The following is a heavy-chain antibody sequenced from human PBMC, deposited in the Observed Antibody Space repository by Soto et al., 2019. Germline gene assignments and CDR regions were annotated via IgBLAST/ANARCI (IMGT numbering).Heavy chain of an antibody. Sequence: ASVKVYCKASGFNFRTTAVQWVRQARGQRLEWIGWIVVGSGNTNYAQNFQERVTITRDMSTSTAYLDVSRLRSEDTAVYYCAADPYYYDSSDYYSFDQWGQGTLVTVSS. CDR3: AADPYYYDSSDYYSFDQ. V-gene: IGHV1-58*01. D-gene: IGHD3-22*01. J-gene: IGHJ4*02. CDR2: IVVGSGNT. CDR1: GFNFRTTA.